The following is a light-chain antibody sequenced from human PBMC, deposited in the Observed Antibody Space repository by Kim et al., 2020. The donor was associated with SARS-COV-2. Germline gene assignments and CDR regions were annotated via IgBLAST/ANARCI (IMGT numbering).Light chain of an antibody. Sequence: PGEKATLSCRASQSVSSYLAWYQQKPGQAPRLLIYDASNRATGIPARFSGSGSGTDFTLTISSLEPEDFAVYYCQQRSNWPPTFGQGTKVDIK. CDR2: DAS. V-gene: IGKV3-11*01. CDR3: QQRSNWPPT. CDR1: QSVSSY. J-gene: IGKJ1*01.